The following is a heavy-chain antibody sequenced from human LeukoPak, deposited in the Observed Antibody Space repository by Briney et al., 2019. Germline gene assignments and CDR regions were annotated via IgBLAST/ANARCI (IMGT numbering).Heavy chain of an antibody. CDR3: ARGRYGWLPFDY. D-gene: IGHD3-16*01. CDR1: GGSMSSYY. V-gene: IGHV4-59*01. Sequence: SETLSLTCTISGGSMSSYYWSWIRQPPGKGLEWVGYIYYSGSTNYNPSLKSRVTISVDTSKNQFTLKLSSVTAADTAVYYCARGRYGWLPFDYWGQGTLVTVSS. CDR2: IYYSGST. J-gene: IGHJ4*02.